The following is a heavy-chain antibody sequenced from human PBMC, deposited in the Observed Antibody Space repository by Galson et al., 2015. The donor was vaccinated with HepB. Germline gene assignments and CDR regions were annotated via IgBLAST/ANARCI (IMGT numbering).Heavy chain of an antibody. V-gene: IGHV3-21*01. CDR3: ARDPEFLGITMVRGALVY. J-gene: IGHJ4*02. CDR2: ISSSTTYI. D-gene: IGHD3-10*01. CDR1: GFTFSSYS. Sequence: SLRLSCVASGFTFSSYSMNWVRQAPGKGLEWVSSISSSTTYIYYADSLKGRFTISRDNAKNSLHLQMNSLRVEDTAVYYCARDPEFLGITMVRGALVYWGQGTLVTVSS.